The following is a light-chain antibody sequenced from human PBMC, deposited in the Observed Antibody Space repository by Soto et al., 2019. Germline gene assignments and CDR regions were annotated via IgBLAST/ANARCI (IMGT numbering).Light chain of an antibody. J-gene: IGLJ3*02. CDR2: STN. V-gene: IGLV8-61*01. CDR3: ALYMGSGIWV. Sequence: QTVVTQEPSFSVSPGRTVTLTCGLSSGSVSTSYYPSWYQHTPGQAPRTLIYSTNTRSSGVPDRFSGSILGNKAALTITGAQADDEADYYCALYMGSGIWVFGGGTKVTVL. CDR1: SGSVSTSYY.